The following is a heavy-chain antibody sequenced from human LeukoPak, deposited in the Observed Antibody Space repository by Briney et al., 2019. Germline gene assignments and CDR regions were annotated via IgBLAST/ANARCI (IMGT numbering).Heavy chain of an antibody. Sequence: GGSLRLSCAASGFTFSSYWMSWVRQAPGKGLEGVANIKQDGSEKYYVDSVKGRFTISRDHAKNSLYLQINSLRAEDTAVYYCARVMYYDFWSGYSHYYYYYMDVWGKGTTVTVSS. J-gene: IGHJ6*03. D-gene: IGHD3-3*01. CDR1: GFTFSSYW. V-gene: IGHV3-7*01. CDR2: IKQDGSEK. CDR3: ARVMYYDFWSGYSHYYYYYMDV.